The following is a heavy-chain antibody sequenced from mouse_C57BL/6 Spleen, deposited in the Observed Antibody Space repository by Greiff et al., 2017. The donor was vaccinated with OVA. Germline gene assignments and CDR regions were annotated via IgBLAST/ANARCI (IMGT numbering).Heavy chain of an antibody. Sequence: KQSCKASGYTFTRYWMDWVKHRPGQGLEWIGNIYPSDSETHYNQKFKDKATLTVDKSSSTAYMQLSSLTSEDSAVYYCARSLYYSNHYYAMDYWGQGTSVTVSS. CDR3: ARSLYYSNHYYAMDY. J-gene: IGHJ4*01. CDR1: GYTFTRYW. D-gene: IGHD2-5*01. CDR2: IYPSDSET. V-gene: IGHV1-61*01.